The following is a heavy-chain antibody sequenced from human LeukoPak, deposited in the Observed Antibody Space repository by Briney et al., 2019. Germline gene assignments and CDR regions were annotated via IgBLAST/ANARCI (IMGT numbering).Heavy chain of an antibody. CDR2: IYHSGST. CDR3: ARGEWEQPFNWFDP. Sequence: SETLSLTCAVSGYSISSSYYWGWIRQPPGKGLEWIGTIYHSGSTHYNPSLKSRVTLSVDTSKNQFSLKLRSVTAADTAVYYCARGEWEQPFNWFDPWGQGTLVTVSS. CDR1: GYSISSSYY. V-gene: IGHV4-38-2*01. D-gene: IGHD1-26*01. J-gene: IGHJ5*02.